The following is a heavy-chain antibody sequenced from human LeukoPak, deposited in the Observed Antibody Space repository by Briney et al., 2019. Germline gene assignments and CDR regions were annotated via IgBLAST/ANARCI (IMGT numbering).Heavy chain of an antibody. Sequence: GGSLRLSCAASAFTFSSYWMHWVRQAPGKGLVWVSRINSDGSSTNYADSVKGRFTISRDNAKNTLYLQMNSLRVEDTAVYYCARGRSYYYAMDVWGQGTTVTVSS. V-gene: IGHV3-74*01. CDR3: ARGRSYYYAMDV. J-gene: IGHJ6*02. CDR1: AFTFSSYW. CDR2: INSDGSST.